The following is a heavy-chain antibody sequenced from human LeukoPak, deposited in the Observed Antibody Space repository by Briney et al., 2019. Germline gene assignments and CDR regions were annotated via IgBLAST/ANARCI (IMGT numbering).Heavy chain of an antibody. CDR3: ARAMVRGVTDHFDY. V-gene: IGHV4-30-2*01. Sequence: PSETLSLTCAVYGGSFSSGGYSWSWIRQPPGKGLEWIGYIYHSGSTYYNPSLKSRVTISVDRSKNQFSLKLSSVTAADTAVYYCARAMVRGVTDHFDYWGQGTLVTVSS. CDR1: GGSFSSGGYS. D-gene: IGHD3-10*01. J-gene: IGHJ4*02. CDR2: IYHSGST.